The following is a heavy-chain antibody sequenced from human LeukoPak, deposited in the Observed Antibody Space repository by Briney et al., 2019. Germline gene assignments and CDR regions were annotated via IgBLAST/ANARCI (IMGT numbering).Heavy chain of an antibody. CDR2: IRYGGSNK. J-gene: IGHJ6*03. V-gene: IGHV3-30*02. CDR1: GFTFNSYA. Sequence: PGGSLRLSCAASGFTFNSYAMSWVRQAPGKGLEWVAVIRYGGSNKYYADSVKGRFTISRDNSKNTLYLQMNSLRAEDTAVYYCAKGGSSSPGSYYYYYMDVWGKGTTVTVSS. D-gene: IGHD6-6*01. CDR3: AKGGSSSPGSYYYYYMDV.